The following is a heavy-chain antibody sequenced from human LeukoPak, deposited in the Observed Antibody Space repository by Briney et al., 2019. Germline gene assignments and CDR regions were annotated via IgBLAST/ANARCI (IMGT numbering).Heavy chain of an antibody. CDR2: MYHSGST. CDR1: GDFISSSNW. J-gene: IGHJ5*02. V-gene: IGHV4-4*02. D-gene: IGHD6-13*01. Sequence: SSGTLSLTCAVSGDFISSSNWWSWVRQPPGKGLEWIGEMYHSGSTNYNPSLKSRVTISVDTSKNQFSLKLSSVTAADTAVYYCARTPKLIAAAGTRRYWFDPWGQGTLVTVSS. CDR3: ARTPKLIAAAGTRRYWFDP.